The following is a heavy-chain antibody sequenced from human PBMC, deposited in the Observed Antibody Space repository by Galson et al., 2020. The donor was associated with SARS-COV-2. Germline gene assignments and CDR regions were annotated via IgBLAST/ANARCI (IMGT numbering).Heavy chain of an antibody. V-gene: IGHV4-39*01. CDR1: GGSTSSSSYY. Sequence: ETSATLSLNCTVSGGSTSSSSYYWGWTREPPGKGLEWVGTIHYSGNTYYNPSLRGRVTISLYTSNDQFSLRLGSGTATDTAVYYCASHGGWSQGTLVTVSS. CDR3: ASHGG. CDR2: IHYSGNT. D-gene: IGHD3-10*01. J-gene: IGHJ4*01.